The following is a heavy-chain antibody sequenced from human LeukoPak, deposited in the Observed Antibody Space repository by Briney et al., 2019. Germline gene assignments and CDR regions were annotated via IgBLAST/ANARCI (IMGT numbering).Heavy chain of an antibody. CDR1: RYTLTDFS. CDR3: ATLDSYYDNSGRPLVPD. J-gene: IGHJ4*02. V-gene: IGHV1-24*01. D-gene: IGHD3-22*01. CDR2: FNREDAEA. Sequence: ASVKVSCKVSRYTLTDFSMHWVRQAPGKGLEWMGGFNREDAEAIYAPHFQGRVTVTEDTSTDTAYMELSSLSSEDTAVYYCATLDSYYDNSGRPLVPDWGQGTLVTVSS.